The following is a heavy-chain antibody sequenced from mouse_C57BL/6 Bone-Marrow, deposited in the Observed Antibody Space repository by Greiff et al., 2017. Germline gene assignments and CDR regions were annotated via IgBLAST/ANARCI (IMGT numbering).Heavy chain of an antibody. CDR2: IRNKANGYTT. Sequence: EVKLVESGGGLVQPGGSLSLSCAASGFTFTDYYMSWVRQPPGKALEWLGFIRNKANGYTTEYSASVKGRFTISRDNSQSILYLQMNALRAEDSATDYCARSHDEGLAYWGQGTLVTVSA. D-gene: IGHD2-3*01. J-gene: IGHJ3*01. V-gene: IGHV7-3*01. CDR1: GFTFTDYY. CDR3: ARSHDEGLAY.